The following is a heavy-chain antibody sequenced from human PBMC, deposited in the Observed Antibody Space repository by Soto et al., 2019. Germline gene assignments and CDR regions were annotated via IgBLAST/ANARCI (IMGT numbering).Heavy chain of an antibody. CDR1: GGSISSYD. Sequence: SETLSLTCTVSGGSISSYDWSWIRQPPGKGLEWIGCIYYSGSTNYNPSLKSRVTISVDTSKNQFSLKLSSVTAADTAVYYCARGGTAQWLVLDYWGQGTLVTVSS. D-gene: IGHD6-19*01. CDR2: IYYSGST. CDR3: ARGGTAQWLVLDY. J-gene: IGHJ4*02. V-gene: IGHV4-59*01.